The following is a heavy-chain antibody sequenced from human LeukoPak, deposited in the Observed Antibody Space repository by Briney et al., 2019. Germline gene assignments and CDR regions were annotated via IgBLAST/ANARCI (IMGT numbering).Heavy chain of an antibody. J-gene: IGHJ4*02. Sequence: PGGSLRLSCAASGFTFDDYAMHWVRQAPGKGLEWVSGISWNSGSIGYADSVKGRFTISRDNAKNSLYLQMNSLRAEDMALYYCAKGTSGYSSSSGFDYWGQGTLVTVSS. CDR2: ISWNSGSI. CDR3: AKGTSGYSSSSGFDY. CDR1: GFTFDDYA. D-gene: IGHD6-6*01. V-gene: IGHV3-9*03.